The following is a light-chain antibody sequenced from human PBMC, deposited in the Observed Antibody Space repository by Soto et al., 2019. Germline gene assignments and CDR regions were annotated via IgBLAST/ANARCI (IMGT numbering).Light chain of an antibody. J-gene: IGLJ1*01. V-gene: IGLV2-14*01. CDR1: SSDVGGYNY. Sequence: QSVLTQPASVSGSPGQSITISCTGTSSDVGGYNYVSWYQQHPGKAPKLMIYEVSNRPSGVSNRFSGSKSGNTASLTISRLQAEDEADYYCSSYTSSSTRGVFGTGTKLTVL. CDR3: SSYTSSSTRGV. CDR2: EVS.